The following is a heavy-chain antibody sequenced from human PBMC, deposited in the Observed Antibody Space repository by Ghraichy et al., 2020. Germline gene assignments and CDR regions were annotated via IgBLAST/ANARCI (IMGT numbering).Heavy chain of an antibody. D-gene: IGHD1-26*01. V-gene: IGHV4-4*02. J-gene: IGHJ4*02. CDR1: GGSINSGW. CDR3: ARKFDGRDC. CDR2: IYHDGTT. Sequence: SETLSLTCAVSGGSINSGWWTWVRQSPGKGLEWIGEIYHDGTTHYNPSLNGRLTISMDNTKTQFSLSLNSVTAADTAVYHCARKFDGRDCWGQGTLVTVSS.